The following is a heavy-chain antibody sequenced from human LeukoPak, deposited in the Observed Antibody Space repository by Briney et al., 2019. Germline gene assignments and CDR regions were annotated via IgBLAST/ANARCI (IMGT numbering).Heavy chain of an antibody. CDR2: IYYSGST. J-gene: IGHJ6*02. D-gene: IGHD4-17*01. Sequence: PSETLSLTCTVSGGSISSYYWSWIRQPPGKGLEWIGYIYYSGSTNYNPSLKSRVTISVDTSKNQFSLKLSSVTAADTAVYYCARDTSDYGSYYYGMDVWGQGTTVTVSS. CDR3: ARDTSDYGSYYYGMDV. V-gene: IGHV4-59*01. CDR1: GGSISSYY.